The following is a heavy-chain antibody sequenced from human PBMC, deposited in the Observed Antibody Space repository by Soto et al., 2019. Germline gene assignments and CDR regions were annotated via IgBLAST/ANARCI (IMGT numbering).Heavy chain of an antibody. J-gene: IGHJ4*02. CDR1: GYAFTTYG. CDR3: ARGRYGDY. CDR2: ISAHNGNT. V-gene: IGHV1-18*01. Sequence: QVHLVQSGAEVKKPGASVKVSCKGSGYAFTTYGITWVRQAPGQGLALMGWISAHNGNTNYAQKLQGRVTVTRDTSASTADMELRSLRSDDTAVYYCARGRYGDYWGQGALVTVSS. D-gene: IGHD1-1*01.